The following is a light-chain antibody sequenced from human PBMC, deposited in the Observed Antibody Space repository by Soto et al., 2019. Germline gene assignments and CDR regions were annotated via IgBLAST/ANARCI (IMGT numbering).Light chain of an antibody. CDR2: DAS. V-gene: IGKV1-5*01. CDR3: QQYNGYPWT. J-gene: IGKJ1*01. Sequence: DIQMTQSPSTLSASVGDRVTITCRASRRISSWLAWYQQQPGKAPKLLVYDASTLQSGVPSRFSGNGSGTEFTLTISRLQPEDLANYFCQQYNGYPWTFGKGTRVGIK. CDR1: RRISSW.